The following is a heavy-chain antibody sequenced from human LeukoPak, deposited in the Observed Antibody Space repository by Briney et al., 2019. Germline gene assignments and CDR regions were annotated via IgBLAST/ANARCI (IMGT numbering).Heavy chain of an antibody. V-gene: IGHV4-61*02. J-gene: IGHJ3*02. CDR1: GGSISSGSYY. CDR3: AGDYGDYEGAFDI. CDR2: IYTSGST. D-gene: IGHD4-17*01. Sequence: PSQTLSLTCTVSGGSISSGSYYWSWIRQPAGKGLEWIGRIYTSGSTNYNPSLKSRVTISVDTSKNQFSLKLSSVTAADTAVYYCAGDYGDYEGAFDIWGQGTMVTVSS.